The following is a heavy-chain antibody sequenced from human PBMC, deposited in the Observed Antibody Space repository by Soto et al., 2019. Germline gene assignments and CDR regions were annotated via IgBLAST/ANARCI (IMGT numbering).Heavy chain of an antibody. Sequence: SETLTLTCAVSSGSICSSNWWSWLRQPPGKGLEWIGEIYHSGSTNYNPSLKSRVTIPVDTSKNKVSLKLSTVTAADTAVYYCARHRVAATPPNWFDPWGQGTLVTVSS. CDR2: IYHSGST. CDR3: ARHRVAATPPNWFDP. CDR1: SGSICSSNW. J-gene: IGHJ5*02. V-gene: IGHV4-4*02. D-gene: IGHD2-15*01.